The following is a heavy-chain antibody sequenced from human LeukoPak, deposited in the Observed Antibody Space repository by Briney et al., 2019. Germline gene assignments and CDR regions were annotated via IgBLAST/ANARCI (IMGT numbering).Heavy chain of an antibody. V-gene: IGHV3-7*01. Sequence: PGGSLRLSCAASRFSFSNYWMSWVRQAPGKGLEWVANIKRDGSEKYYVDSVKGRFTISRDNAKNSLYLQMNSLRAEDTAVYYCAKDIWFGESTYFDYWGQGTLVTVSS. CDR3: AKDIWFGESTYFDY. D-gene: IGHD3-10*01. CDR1: RFSFSNYW. J-gene: IGHJ4*02. CDR2: IKRDGSEK.